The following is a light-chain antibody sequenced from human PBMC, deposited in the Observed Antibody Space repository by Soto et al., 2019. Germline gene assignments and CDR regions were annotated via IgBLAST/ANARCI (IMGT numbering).Light chain of an antibody. CDR3: MQSTQLPPT. CDR2: EVS. J-gene: IGKJ5*01. CDR1: QSLLHITGETF. V-gene: IGKV2D-29*02. Sequence: DVVMTPTPLSLSVAPGQPASISCKSSQSLLHITGETFLFWYLQKPGQSPQLLIYEVSTRVSGVPDRFSGSGSGTDVTLEISRVETDDVGIYYCMQSTQLPPTCGQGTRLGIE.